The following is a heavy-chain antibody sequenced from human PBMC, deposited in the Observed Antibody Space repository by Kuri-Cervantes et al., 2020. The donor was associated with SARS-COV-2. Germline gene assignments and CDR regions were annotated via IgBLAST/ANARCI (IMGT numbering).Heavy chain of an antibody. V-gene: IGHV3-30-3*01. J-gene: IGHJ6*02. CDR2: ISYDGSNK. D-gene: IGHD6-13*01. CDR3: ARAPPAHSSWYGHRAEDYYYYGMDV. Sequence: GESLKISCAASGSTFSSYAMHWVRQAPGKGLEWVAVISYDGSNKYYADSVKGRFTISRDNSKNTLYLQMNSLRAEDTAVYYCARAPPAHSSWYGHRAEDYYYYGMDVWGQGTTVTVSS. CDR1: GSTFSSYA.